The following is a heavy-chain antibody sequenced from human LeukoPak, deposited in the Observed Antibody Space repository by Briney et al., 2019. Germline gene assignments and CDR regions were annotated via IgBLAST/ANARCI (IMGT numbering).Heavy chain of an antibody. CDR2: ISWDSGSL. J-gene: IGHJ4*02. CDR1: GFTFDDYA. Sequence: GGSLRLSCAASGFTFDDYAMPWVRQAPGKGLEWVSGISWDSGSLDYADCVKGRFTISRDNAKNSLYLQMDSLRAEDTAFYYCAKEGSVCTNGICRYFDYWGQGTLVTVSS. D-gene: IGHD2-8*01. CDR3: AKEGSVCTNGICRYFDY. V-gene: IGHV3-9*01.